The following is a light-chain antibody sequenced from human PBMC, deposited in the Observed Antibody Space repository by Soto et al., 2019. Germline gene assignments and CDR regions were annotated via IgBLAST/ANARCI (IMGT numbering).Light chain of an antibody. V-gene: IGLV2-14*01. CDR1: SSDVGAYNF. J-gene: IGLJ1*01. Sequence: QSALTQPASVSGSPGQSITISCTGTSSDVGAYNFVSWYQHHPDKAPKLMISEVSNRLSGVSDRFSGSKSGNTASLTISGLQAEDEADYYCASLTATTFIYGTGTQVTVL. CDR2: EVS. CDR3: ASLTATTFI.